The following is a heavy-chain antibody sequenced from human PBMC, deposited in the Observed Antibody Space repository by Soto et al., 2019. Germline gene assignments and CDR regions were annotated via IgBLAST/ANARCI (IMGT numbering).Heavy chain of an antibody. V-gene: IGHV3-48*02. CDR2: ISSSSST. J-gene: IGHJ5*02. CDR1: GLKIGNKS. D-gene: IGHD3-3*01. Sequence: RGSLRLSHGDPGLKIGNKSTNRVRQAPGKGLEWISYISSSSSTIYADSVKGRFTISRDNAKNSLYLQMNSLRDEDTAVYYCARVIWSGHLTSDLWGQGTLVTVSS. CDR3: ARVIWSGHLTSDL.